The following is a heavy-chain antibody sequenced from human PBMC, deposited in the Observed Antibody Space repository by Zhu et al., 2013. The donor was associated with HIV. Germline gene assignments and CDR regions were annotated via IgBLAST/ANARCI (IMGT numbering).Heavy chain of an antibody. CDR1: GYTFTNYG. CDR2: ISGYTGNT. D-gene: IGHD3-10*01. Sequence: QVQVVQSGGEVKKPGASVKVSCKASGYTFTNYGITWVRQAPGQGLEWVGWISGYTGNTASAQKFQGRVTLTTDTSTSTAYMELRSLISDDTAVYYCARAPPEYTEFLFDYWAREPWSPVSS. V-gene: IGHV1-18*01. J-gene: IGHJ4*02. CDR3: ARAPPEYTEFLFDY.